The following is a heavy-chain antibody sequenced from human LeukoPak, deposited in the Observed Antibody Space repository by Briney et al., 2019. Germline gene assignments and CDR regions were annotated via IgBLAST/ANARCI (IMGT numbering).Heavy chain of an antibody. CDR3: AKYDSGSDFDY. CDR2: ITGDGGRT. Sequence: GGSLRLSCAASGFTFNSYAMNWVRQAPGKRLEWVSSITGDGGRTYHADSVKGRFIISRDNSKNTLYLQMNSLRAEDTAVYYCAKYDSGSDFDYWGQGTLVTVSS. J-gene: IGHJ4*02. V-gene: IGHV3-23*01. CDR1: GFTFNSYA. D-gene: IGHD1-26*01.